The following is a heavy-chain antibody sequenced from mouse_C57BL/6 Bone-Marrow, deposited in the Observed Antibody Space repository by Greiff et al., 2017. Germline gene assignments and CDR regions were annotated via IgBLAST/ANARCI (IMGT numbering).Heavy chain of an antibody. Sequence: EVQRVESGTVLARPGASVKMSCKTSGYTFTSYWMHWVKQRPGQGLDWIGAIYPGNSATSYHQKFKGKAKLTAVTSASTAYMGLSSLTNEDSAVYYCTRYYREAYNAMDYWGQGTSVTVSS. CDR2: IYPGNSAT. V-gene: IGHV1-5*01. J-gene: IGHJ4*01. D-gene: IGHD1-1*01. CDR1: GYTFTSYW. CDR3: TRYYREAYNAMDY.